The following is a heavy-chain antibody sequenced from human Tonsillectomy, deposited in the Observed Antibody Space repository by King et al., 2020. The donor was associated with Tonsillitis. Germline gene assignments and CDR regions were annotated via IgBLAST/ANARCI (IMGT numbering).Heavy chain of an antibody. CDR2: INHSGST. Sequence: VQLQQWGAGLLKPSETLSLTCAVYGGSFSGYYWSWIRQPPGKGLEWIGEINHSGSTNYNPSLKSRVTISVDTSKNQFSLKVNSVTAADTAVYYCAREEGYQLLYFGGYRADNYYYYMDVWGKGTTITVSS. D-gene: IGHD2-2*02. CDR1: GGSFSGYY. J-gene: IGHJ6*03. V-gene: IGHV4-34*01. CDR3: AREEGYQLLYFGGYRADNYYYYMDV.